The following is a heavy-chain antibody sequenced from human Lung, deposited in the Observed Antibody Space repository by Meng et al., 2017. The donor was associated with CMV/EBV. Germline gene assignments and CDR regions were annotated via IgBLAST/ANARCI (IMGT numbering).Heavy chain of an antibody. Sequence: GESXKISCAASGFTFSNYAVHWVRQAPGKGLDWVAVITHDGSKKYYADSVEGRYSISRDNSKNTVHLHMNSLRAEDTAFYYCARDHWDSKWQWLTAGGMDVWXQGTXVTVSS. CDR3: ARDHWDSKWQWLTAGGMDV. V-gene: IGHV3-30-3*01. D-gene: IGHD6-19*01. CDR2: ITHDGSKK. CDR1: GFTFSNYA. J-gene: IGHJ6*02.